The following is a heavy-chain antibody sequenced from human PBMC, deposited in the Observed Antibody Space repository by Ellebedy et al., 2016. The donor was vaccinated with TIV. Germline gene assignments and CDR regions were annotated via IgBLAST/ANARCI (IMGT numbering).Heavy chain of an antibody. CDR1: GASISNTNW. V-gene: IGHV4-4*02. D-gene: IGHD3-3*01. Sequence: MPSETLSLTCAVSGASISNTNWWWWVRHLPGKGLEWIGEIDHSESTNYNPSLKSRVTISVDKSKNQFSLKLNSVTAADTAVYYCARAGFWSGTGWSDPWGQGTLVTVSS. CDR3: ARAGFWSGTGWSDP. CDR2: IDHSEST. J-gene: IGHJ5*02.